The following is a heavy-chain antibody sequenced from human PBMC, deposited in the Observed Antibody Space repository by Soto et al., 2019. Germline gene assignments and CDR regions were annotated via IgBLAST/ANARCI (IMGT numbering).Heavy chain of an antibody. J-gene: IGHJ4*02. Sequence: QLQLQESGSGLVKPSQTLSLTCAVSGGSISSGGYSWSWIRQPPGKGLEWIGYIYHSGSTCYNPSXXXRXSTSVDRSKTQCSLKLTSVTAADPAVYYCARGPPFHWGQGNLVTVSS. CDR2: IYHSGST. CDR1: GGSISSGGYS. V-gene: IGHV4-30-2*01. D-gene: IGHD3-16*01. CDR3: ARGPPFH.